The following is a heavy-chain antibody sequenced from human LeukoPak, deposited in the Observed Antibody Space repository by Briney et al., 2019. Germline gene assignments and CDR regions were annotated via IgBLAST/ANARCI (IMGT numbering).Heavy chain of an antibody. CDR2: ISSSSSTI. D-gene: IGHD6-19*01. Sequence: GGSLRLSCAASGFTFSSYSMNWVRQAPGKGLEWVSYISSSSSTIYYADSVKGRFTISRDNAKNSLYLQMSSLRAEDTSVYYCAREDSSGWFDYWGQGTLVTVPS. V-gene: IGHV3-48*01. CDR1: GFTFSSYS. J-gene: IGHJ4*02. CDR3: AREDSSGWFDY.